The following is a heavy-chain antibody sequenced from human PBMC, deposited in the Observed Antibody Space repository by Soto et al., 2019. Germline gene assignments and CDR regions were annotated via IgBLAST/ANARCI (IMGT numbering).Heavy chain of an antibody. D-gene: IGHD3-3*01. J-gene: IGHJ5*02. CDR3: ARGTITIFGVVSYNWFDP. Sequence: ASVKVSCKASGYTFTSYGISWVRQAPGQGLEWMGWISAYNGNTNYAQKFQGRVTITADESTSTAYMELSSLRSEDTAVYYCARGTITIFGVVSYNWFDPWGQGTLVTVSS. CDR1: GYTFTSYG. CDR2: ISAYNGNT. V-gene: IGHV1-18*01.